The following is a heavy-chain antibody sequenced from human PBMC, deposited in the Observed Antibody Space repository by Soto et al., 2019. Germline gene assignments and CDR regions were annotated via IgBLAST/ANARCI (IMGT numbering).Heavy chain of an antibody. D-gene: IGHD4-17*01. J-gene: IGHJ6*02. V-gene: IGHV3-21*01. CDR3: ARDPTVTTFSGMDV. Sequence: PGGSLRLSCAASGFTFSSYSMNWFRQAPGKGLEWVSSISSSSSYIYYADSVKGRFTISRDNAKNSLYLQMNSLRAEDTAVYYCARDPTVTTFSGMDVWGQGTTVTVSS. CDR2: ISSSSSYI. CDR1: GFTFSSYS.